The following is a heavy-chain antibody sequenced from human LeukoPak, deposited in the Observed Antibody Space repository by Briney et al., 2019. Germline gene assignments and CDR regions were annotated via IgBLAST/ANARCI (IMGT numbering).Heavy chain of an antibody. Sequence: SQTLSLTCTVSAGSLSSGGSYWSWIRQHPGTGLEWIGYIYYSGSTYYNPSLKSRVTISVDTSKNQFSLKLSSVTAADTAVYYCARLVYARYYFDYWGQGTLVTVSS. V-gene: IGHV4-31*03. J-gene: IGHJ4*02. CDR1: AGSLSSGGSY. D-gene: IGHD2-8*01. CDR3: ARLVYARYYFDY. CDR2: IYYSGST.